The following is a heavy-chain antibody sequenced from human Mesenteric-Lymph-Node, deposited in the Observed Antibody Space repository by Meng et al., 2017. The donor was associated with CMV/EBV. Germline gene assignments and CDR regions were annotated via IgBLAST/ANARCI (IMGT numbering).Heavy chain of an antibody. CDR3: ARDRDGAVVIRLNGFDP. J-gene: IGHJ5*02. D-gene: IGHD2-21*01. CDR2: ISGSGGST. V-gene: IGHV3-23*01. Sequence: GESLKISCAASGFTFSNYAMSWVRQAPGKGLEWVSAISGSGGSTYYADSVKGRFTISRDNSKNTLYLQMNSLRAEDTAVYYCARDRDGAVVIRLNGFDPWGQGTLVTVSS. CDR1: GFTFSNYA.